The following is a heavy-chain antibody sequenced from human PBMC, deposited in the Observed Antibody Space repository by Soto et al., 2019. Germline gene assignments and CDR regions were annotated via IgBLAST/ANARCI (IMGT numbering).Heavy chain of an antibody. D-gene: IGHD5-12*01. CDR3: ARGLRSWGGYFDL. CDR2: IILIFGTA. Sequence: QVQLVQSGAEVKKPGSSVKVSCKASGGTFSSYAISWVRKSPGQGLEWMGGIILIFGTANYAQKFQGRVTMTADESTSTAYMELSSLRSEDTAVYYCARGLRSWGGYFDLWGRGTLVTVSS. J-gene: IGHJ2*01. CDR1: GGTFSSYA. V-gene: IGHV1-69*12.